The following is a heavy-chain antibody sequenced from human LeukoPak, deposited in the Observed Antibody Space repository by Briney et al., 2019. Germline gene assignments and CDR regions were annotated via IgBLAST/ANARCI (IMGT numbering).Heavy chain of an antibody. CDR2: INPNSGAT. V-gene: IGHV1-2*02. Sequence: GASVKVSCKTSGFTFTGYFVHWVRQAPGQGLEWMGWINPNSGATDNAQKLQGRVTMTRDTSLSTAYMELNRLRYDDTAVYFCARALYCRGGSCYGSMEKYYFDYWGQGTLVTVSS. J-gene: IGHJ4*02. D-gene: IGHD2-15*01. CDR3: ARALYCRGGSCYGSMEKYYFDY. CDR1: GFTFTGYF.